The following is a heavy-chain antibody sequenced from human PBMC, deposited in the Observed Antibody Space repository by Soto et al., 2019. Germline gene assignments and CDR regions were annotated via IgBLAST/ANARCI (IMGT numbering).Heavy chain of an antibody. D-gene: IGHD3-22*01. CDR1: GETFSSYP. J-gene: IGHJ4*02. Sequence: SVNVACKASGETFSSYPISRGRQAPGQGLEWMGGIIPIFGTANYAQKFQGRVTITADESTSTAYMELSSLRSEDTAVYYCARVSYYYDSSGYYYDFADYWGQGTLVTVSS. V-gene: IGHV1-69*13. CDR2: IIPIFGTA. CDR3: ARVSYYYDSSGYYYDFADY.